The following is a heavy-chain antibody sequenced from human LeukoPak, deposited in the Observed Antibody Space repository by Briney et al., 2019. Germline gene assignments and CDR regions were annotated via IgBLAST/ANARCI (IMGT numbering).Heavy chain of an antibody. Sequence: GGSLRLSCAASGFTFSSYGMHWVRQAPGKGLEWVAVISYDGSNKYYADTVKGRFTISRDNSKNTLYLQMNSLRAEDTAVYYCAKGLVGATSFDYWGQGTLVTVSS. CDR3: AKGLVGATSFDY. D-gene: IGHD1-26*01. V-gene: IGHV3-30*18. J-gene: IGHJ4*02. CDR2: ISYDGSNK. CDR1: GFTFSSYG.